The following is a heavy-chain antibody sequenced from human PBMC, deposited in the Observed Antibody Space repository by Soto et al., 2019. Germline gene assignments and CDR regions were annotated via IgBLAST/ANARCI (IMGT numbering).Heavy chain of an antibody. Sequence: PSETLSVTCTISGGSINIYCWGWIRQSPGKGLEWIGHIYYSGSTIYSPSLKSRVTISVDTSKNQFSLEVHSVTAADTAVYYCARAGKNMVQFDYWGQGTMVTVSS. CDR3: ARAGKNMVQFDY. J-gene: IGHJ4*02. D-gene: IGHD3-10*01. CDR2: IYYSGST. V-gene: IGHV4-59*01. CDR1: GGSINIYC.